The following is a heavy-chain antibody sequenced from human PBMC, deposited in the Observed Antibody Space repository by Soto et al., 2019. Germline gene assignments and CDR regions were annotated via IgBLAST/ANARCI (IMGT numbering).Heavy chain of an antibody. Sequence: QVQLVESGGGVVQPGRSLRLSCAASGFTFSSYGMHWVRQAPGKGLEWVAVISYDGSNKYYADSVKGRFTISRDNSKNTLYLQMNSLRAEDTAVYYCAKGSTAMTYFDYWGQGTRGTVSS. CDR2: ISYDGSNK. J-gene: IGHJ4*02. D-gene: IGHD5-18*01. V-gene: IGHV3-30*18. CDR1: GFTFSSYG. CDR3: AKGSTAMTYFDY.